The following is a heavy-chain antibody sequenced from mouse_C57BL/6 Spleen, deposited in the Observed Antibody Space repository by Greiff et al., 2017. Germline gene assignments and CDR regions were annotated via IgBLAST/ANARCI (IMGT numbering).Heavy chain of an antibody. Sequence: EVKLVESGPGLVKPSQSLSLTCSVTGYSITSGYYWNWIRQFPGNKLEWMGYISYDGSNNYNPSLKNRISITRDTSKNQFFLKLNSVTTEDTATYYCARERIYYYGSSWYFDVWGTGTTVTVSS. V-gene: IGHV3-6*01. D-gene: IGHD1-1*01. CDR3: ARERIYYYGSSWYFDV. CDR2: ISYDGSN. J-gene: IGHJ1*03. CDR1: GYSITSGYY.